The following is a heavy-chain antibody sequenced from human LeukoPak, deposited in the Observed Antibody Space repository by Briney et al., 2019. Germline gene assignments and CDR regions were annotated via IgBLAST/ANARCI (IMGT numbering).Heavy chain of an antibody. D-gene: IGHD4-17*01. CDR2: ISSSSSYI. CDR1: GFTFSSYS. CDR3: ARDKIDYGDYGGQDY. J-gene: IGHJ4*02. Sequence: GGSLRLSCAASGFTFSSYSMNWVRQAPGKGLEWVSSISSSSSYIYYADSVKGRFTISRDNAKNSLYLQMNSLRAEDTAVYYCARDKIDYGDYGGQDYWGQGTLVTVSS. V-gene: IGHV3-21*04.